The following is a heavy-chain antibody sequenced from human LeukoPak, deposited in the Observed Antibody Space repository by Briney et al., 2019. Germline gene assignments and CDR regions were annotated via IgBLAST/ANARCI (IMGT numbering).Heavy chain of an antibody. CDR2: ISSSGSTI. D-gene: IGHD1-26*01. Sequence: GGSLRLSCAASGFTFSSYEMNWVRQAPGKGLEWVSYISSSGSTIYYADSVRGRFTISRDNAKNSLYLQMDSLGPEDTAVYYCARDPYSGNYGNYYYYYMDVWGKGTTVTISS. J-gene: IGHJ6*03. V-gene: IGHV3-48*03. CDR3: ARDPYSGNYGNYYYYYMDV. CDR1: GFTFSSYE.